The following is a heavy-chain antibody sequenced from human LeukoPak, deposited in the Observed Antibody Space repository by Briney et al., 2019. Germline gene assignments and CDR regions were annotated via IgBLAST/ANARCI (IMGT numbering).Heavy chain of an antibody. V-gene: IGHV4-59*01. J-gene: IGHJ4*02. CDR2: FSYSGST. CDR3: ARMYSGTSYYFDF. D-gene: IGHD1-26*01. CDR1: GVSISDYH. Sequence: PSETLSLTCSVSGVSISDYHWICIRQPPAKGLEWMGYFSYSGSTRYNPSLKSRVTMSADTSKNQFSLRLISVAAADTAVYYCARMYSGTSYYFDFWGQGTLVTVSS.